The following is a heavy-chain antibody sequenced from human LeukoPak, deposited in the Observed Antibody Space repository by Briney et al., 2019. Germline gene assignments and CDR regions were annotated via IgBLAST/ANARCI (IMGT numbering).Heavy chain of an antibody. D-gene: IGHD6-13*01. CDR3: AKDRIAAVGTPYYYYGMDD. J-gene: IGHJ6*02. Sequence: GGSLRLSCAASGFTLTSCAMSWVRQAPGRGLEWVSAIRDDGTWYADSVKGRFTISRDNSKNTLYLQVNSLRDEDTAVYYCAKDRIAAVGTPYYYYGMDDWGQGTTVTVSS. CDR2: IRDDGT. V-gene: IGHV3-23*01. CDR1: GFTLTSCA.